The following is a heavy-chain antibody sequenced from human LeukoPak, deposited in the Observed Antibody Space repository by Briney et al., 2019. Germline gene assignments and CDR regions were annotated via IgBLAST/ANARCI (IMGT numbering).Heavy chain of an antibody. V-gene: IGHV1-2*02. Sequence: ASVKVSCKASGYTFTGYYIHWVRQAPGQGLECLGWINPNSGGTKSAQKFQGRVTMTRDTSISTAYMELSRLTSDDTAVYYCGRVRESDSGRFDYWGQGTLVTVSS. CDR2: INPNSGGT. CDR1: GYTFTGYY. J-gene: IGHJ4*02. CDR3: GRVRESDSGRFDY. D-gene: IGHD6-19*01.